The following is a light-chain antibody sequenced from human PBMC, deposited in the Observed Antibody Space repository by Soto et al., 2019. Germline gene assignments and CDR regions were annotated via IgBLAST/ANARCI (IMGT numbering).Light chain of an antibody. V-gene: IGKV1-27*01. CDR3: QNYDSAPLT. CDR1: QGVAKY. CDR2: TAS. J-gene: IGKJ4*01. Sequence: DIQMTQSPSSLSASVGDRVTTPCRARQGVAKYLACYQQKPGKVPKLLICTASTLQSGVPSRFSGSGSGTDFTLTISSLQPEDVATYYCQNYDSAPLTFGGGTKVEIK.